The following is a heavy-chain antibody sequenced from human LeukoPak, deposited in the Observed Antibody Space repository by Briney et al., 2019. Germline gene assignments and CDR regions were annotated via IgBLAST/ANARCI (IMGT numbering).Heavy chain of an antibody. J-gene: IGHJ3*02. Sequence: PSETLSLTCAVYGGSFSGYSWSWIRQPPGRGLEWIGYIYHSGSTYYNPSLKSRVTISVDRSKNQFSLKLSSVTAADTAVYYCARESENAFDIWGQGTMVTVSS. V-gene: IGHV4-30-2*01. CDR3: ARESENAFDI. CDR1: GGSFSGYS. CDR2: IYHSGST.